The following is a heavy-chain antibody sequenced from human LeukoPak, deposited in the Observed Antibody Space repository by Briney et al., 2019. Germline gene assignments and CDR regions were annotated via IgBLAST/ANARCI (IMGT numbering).Heavy chain of an antibody. V-gene: IGHV1-2*02. Sequence: ASVGVSCKASGYAFSGYFMNWVRQAPGQGLEWMGWINPNSGGTNYAQKFQGRVTMTRDTSISTAYMELSSLRSDDTAVYYCARADSAYDFRYWGQGTLVTVSS. J-gene: IGHJ4*02. CDR2: INPNSGGT. CDR3: ARADSAYDFRY. CDR1: GYAFSGYF. D-gene: IGHD5-12*01.